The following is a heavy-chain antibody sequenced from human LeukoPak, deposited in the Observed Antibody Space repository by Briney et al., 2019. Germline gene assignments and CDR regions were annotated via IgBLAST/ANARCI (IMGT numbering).Heavy chain of an antibody. CDR1: GGSISSYY. V-gene: IGHV4-34*01. CDR3: ARGTTSQPYHYYGMDV. J-gene: IGHJ6*02. CDR2: ISHSGST. D-gene: IGHD4-17*01. Sequence: SETLSLTCTVSGGSISSYYWSWIRQPPGKGLEWIGEISHSGSTNYNPSLKSRVTISVDTSKNQFSLKLSSVTAADTAVYYCARGTTSQPYHYYGMDVWGQGTTVTVSS.